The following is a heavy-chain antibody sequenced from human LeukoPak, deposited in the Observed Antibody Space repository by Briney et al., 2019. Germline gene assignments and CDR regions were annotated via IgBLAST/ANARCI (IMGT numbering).Heavy chain of an antibody. CDR1: GFTFSSYA. J-gene: IGHJ1*01. CDR3: AKAQPGPYCGGDCYSADFQH. D-gene: IGHD2-21*01. V-gene: IGHV3-23*01. Sequence: GGSLRLSCAASGFTFSSYAMSWVRQAPGKGLEWVSVISGSSGSTYYADSVKGRFTISRDNSKNTLYLQMNSLRAEDTAVYYCAKAQPGPYCGGDCYSADFQHWGQGTLVTVSS. CDR2: ISGSSGST.